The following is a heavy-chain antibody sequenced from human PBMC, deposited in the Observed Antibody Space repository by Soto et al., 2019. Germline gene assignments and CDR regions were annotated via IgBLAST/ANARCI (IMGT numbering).Heavy chain of an antibody. D-gene: IGHD3-16*01. CDR3: ARAVGGPTSNLDY. J-gene: IGHJ4*02. V-gene: IGHV1-3*01. Sequence: ASVKVTCKASGYTYTSYAMHCVRQAPGQRLEWMGWINAGNGNTKYSQKFQGRVTITRDTSASTAYMELSSLRSEDTAVYYCARAVGGPTSNLDYWGQGTLVTVSS. CDR1: GYTYTSYA. CDR2: INAGNGNT.